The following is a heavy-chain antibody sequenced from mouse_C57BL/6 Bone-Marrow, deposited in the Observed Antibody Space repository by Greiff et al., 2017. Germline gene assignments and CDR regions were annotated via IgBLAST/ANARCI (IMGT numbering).Heavy chain of an antibody. J-gene: IGHJ2*01. CDR2: IWSGGST. V-gene: IGHV2-2*01. Sequence: VKLVESGPGLVQPSQSLSITCTVSGFSLTSYGVHWVRQSPGKGLEWLGVIWSGGSTDYNAAFISRLSISKENSKSQVFFKMNSLQADDTAIYYCARTGTYYGSSLDYWGQGTTLTVSS. CDR1: GFSLTSYG. D-gene: IGHD1-1*01. CDR3: ARTGTYYGSSLDY.